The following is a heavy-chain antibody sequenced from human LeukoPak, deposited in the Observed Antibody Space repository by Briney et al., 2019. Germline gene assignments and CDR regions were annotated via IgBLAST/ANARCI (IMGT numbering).Heavy chain of an antibody. Sequence: SQTLSLTCAISGDSVSSSRAAWTWVRQSPSRGLEWLGRTYYRSKWYNDYAVLVKSRITISPDTFKNQFSLQLNSVTPEDTAVYYCARAGVTGTTLYFYYGMDVWGQGTTVTVSS. CDR2: TYYRSKWYN. V-gene: IGHV6-1*01. D-gene: IGHD1-20*01. CDR3: ARAGVTGTTLYFYYGMDV. CDR1: GDSVSSSRAA. J-gene: IGHJ6*02.